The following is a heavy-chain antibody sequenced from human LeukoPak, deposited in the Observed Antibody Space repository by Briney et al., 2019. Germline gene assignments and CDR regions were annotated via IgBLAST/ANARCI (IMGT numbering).Heavy chain of an antibody. CDR3: ASNNGSGSYGHH. CDR2: ISAYNGNT. J-gene: IGHJ5*02. V-gene: IGHV1-18*01. CDR1: GYTFTSYG. D-gene: IGHD1-26*01. Sequence: ASVKVSCKASGYTFTSYGITWVRQAPGQGLEWMGWISAYNGNTNYAQKFQGRVTMTTDTYTSTMYMSLRSLRSDDTAVYYCASNNGSGSYGHHWGQGTLVTVSS.